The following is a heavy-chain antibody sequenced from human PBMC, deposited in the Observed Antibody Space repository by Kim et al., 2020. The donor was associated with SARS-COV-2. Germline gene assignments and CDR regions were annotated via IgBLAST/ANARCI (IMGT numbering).Heavy chain of an antibody. CDR2: IYYRGST. V-gene: IGHV4-59*08. CDR1: GGSISSYY. D-gene: IGHD6-19*01. CDR3: ARHPRQWLALGDYYYYMDV. Sequence: SETLSLTCTVSGGSISSYYWSWIRQPPGKGLEWIGYIYYRGSTNSNPSLKSRVTISVETSKNQFSLKVSSVIAADTAVYYCARHPRQWLALGDYYYYMDVWGKGTTVTVSS. J-gene: IGHJ6*03.